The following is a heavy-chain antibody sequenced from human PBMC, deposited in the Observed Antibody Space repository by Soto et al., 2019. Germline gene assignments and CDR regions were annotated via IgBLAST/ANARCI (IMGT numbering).Heavy chain of an antibody. CDR1: GGSISSGDYY. CDR2: IYYSGST. J-gene: IGHJ5*02. V-gene: IGHV4-30-4*01. D-gene: IGHD1-26*01. Sequence: SETLSLTCTVSGGSISSGDYYWSWIRQPPGKGLEWIGYIYYSGSTYYNPSLKSRVTISVDTSKNQFSLKLSSVTAADTAVYYCARVLVGAINWFDPWGQGTLVTVSS. CDR3: ARVLVGAINWFDP.